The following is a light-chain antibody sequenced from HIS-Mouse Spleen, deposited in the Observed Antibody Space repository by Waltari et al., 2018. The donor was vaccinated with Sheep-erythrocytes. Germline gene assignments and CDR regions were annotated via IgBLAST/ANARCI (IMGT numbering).Light chain of an antibody. CDR1: QSSSSY. CDR3: QQSYSTPYT. CDR2: SAS. V-gene: IGKV1-39*01. Sequence: DIQMTQSPSSLSASVGDRVTITCRTSQSSSSYLNWYQQKPGKPPKLLIYSASSLQSGVPSRFSGSGSGTDFTLTISSLQPEDFATYYCQQSYSTPYTFGQGTKLEIK. J-gene: IGKJ2*01.